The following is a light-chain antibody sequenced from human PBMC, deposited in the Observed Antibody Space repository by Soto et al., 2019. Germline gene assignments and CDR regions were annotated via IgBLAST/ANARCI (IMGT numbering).Light chain of an antibody. CDR1: QSVSNK. V-gene: IGKV3-15*01. CDR3: QQYDTWPPT. CDR2: DTS. Sequence: EIVMTQSPATLSVSPGDRVTLSCRASQSVSNKLAWYQQKAGQAPRLLIYDTSTRATGFPARFSASGSGTEFPLTISSLQSEDFALYCCQQYDTWPPTFGQGTKVDIE. J-gene: IGKJ1*01.